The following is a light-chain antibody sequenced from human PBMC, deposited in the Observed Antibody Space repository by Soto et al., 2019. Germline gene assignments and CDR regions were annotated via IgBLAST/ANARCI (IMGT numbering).Light chain of an antibody. CDR1: QSVSSN. V-gene: IGKV3-15*01. Sequence: EIVMTQSPATLSVSPGERATLSCRASQSVSSNLAWYQQKPGQAPRLLIYGASTRATGIPARFSGSGSGTDFTLTISRLETEDFAVYYCQQYGSSRTFGQGTKAEIK. J-gene: IGKJ1*01. CDR2: GAS. CDR3: QQYGSSRT.